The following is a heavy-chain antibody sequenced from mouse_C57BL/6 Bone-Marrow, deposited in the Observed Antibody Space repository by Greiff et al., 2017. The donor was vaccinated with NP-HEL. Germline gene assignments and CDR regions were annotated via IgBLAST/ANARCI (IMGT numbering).Heavy chain of an antibody. V-gene: IGHV1-50*01. CDR2: IDPSDSYT. D-gene: IGHD1-1*01. CDR1: GYTFTTYW. Sequence: VQLQQSGAELVKPGASVKLSCKASGYTFTTYWMQWVKQRPGQGLEWIGEIDPSDSYTNYNHKFKGKATLTVDTSSSTAKMQLSSLTSEDSAVYYCARKAYYGRSYEFAYWGQGTLVTVSA. J-gene: IGHJ3*01. CDR3: ARKAYYGRSYEFAY.